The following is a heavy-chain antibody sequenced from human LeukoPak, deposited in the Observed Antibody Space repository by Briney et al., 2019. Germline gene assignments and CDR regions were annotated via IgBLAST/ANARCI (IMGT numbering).Heavy chain of an antibody. D-gene: IGHD6-6*01. CDR2: ISSSSSYI. V-gene: IGHV3-21*01. CDR1: GFTFSSYS. J-gene: IGHJ4*02. Sequence: GGSLRLSCAASGFTFSSYSMNWVRQAPGKGLEWVSSISSSSSYIYYADSVKGRFTISRDNAKNSLYLQMNSLRAEDTAVNYCARAHQYSSSSNYWGQGTLVTVSS. CDR3: ARAHQYSSSSNY.